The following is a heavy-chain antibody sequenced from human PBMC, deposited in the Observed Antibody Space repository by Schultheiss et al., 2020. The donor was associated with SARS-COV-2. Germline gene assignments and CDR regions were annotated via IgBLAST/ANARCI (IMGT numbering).Heavy chain of an antibody. V-gene: IGHV4-59*12. D-gene: IGHD6-6*01. Sequence: SETLSLTCTVSGGSISSYYWSWIRQPPGKGLEWIGYIYYSGNTNYNPSLKSRVTISVDTSKNQFSLKLSSVTAADTAVYYCARDTSIASYFDYWGQGTLVTVSS. CDR1: GGSISSYY. CDR2: IYYSGNT. J-gene: IGHJ4*02. CDR3: ARDTSIASYFDY.